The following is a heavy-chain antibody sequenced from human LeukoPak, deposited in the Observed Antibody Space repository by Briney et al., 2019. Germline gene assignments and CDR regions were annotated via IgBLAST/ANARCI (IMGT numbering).Heavy chain of an antibody. CDR1: GFTFSSYS. D-gene: IGHD4-11*01. V-gene: IGHV3-21*01. Sequence: GGSLRLSCAASGFTFSSYSMNWVRQAPGKGLEWVSSISSSGAYIFYADSVKGRFTISRDNANNSLYLQMNSLRAEDTAVYYWAREPTTVSPPGWGQGTLVTVSS. CDR2: ISSSGAYI. CDR3: AREPTTVSPPG. J-gene: IGHJ4*02.